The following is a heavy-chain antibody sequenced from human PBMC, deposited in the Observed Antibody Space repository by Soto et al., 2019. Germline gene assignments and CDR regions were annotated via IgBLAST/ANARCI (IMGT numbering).Heavy chain of an antibody. CDR3: ARDIGSSGYSDDDAFDI. Sequence: SETLSLTCTVSGGSISSGDYYWSWIRQPPGKGLEWIGYIYYSGSTYYNPSLKSRVTISVDTSKNQFSLKLSSVTAADTAVYYCARDIGSSGYSDDDAFDIWGQGTLVTV. CDR1: GGSISSGDYY. V-gene: IGHV4-30-4*01. D-gene: IGHD3-22*01. J-gene: IGHJ3*02. CDR2: IYYSGST.